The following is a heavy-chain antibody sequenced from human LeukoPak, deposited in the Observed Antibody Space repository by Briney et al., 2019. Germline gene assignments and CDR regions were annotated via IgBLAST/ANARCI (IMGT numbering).Heavy chain of an antibody. CDR3: ARETDSTLFDY. J-gene: IGHJ4*02. CDR1: GFTFSSYG. CDR2: ISGSGGST. D-gene: IGHD2-2*01. Sequence: AGTLTLSCAASGFTFSSYGMSRVRQAPGKGLEWVSAISGSGGSTYYADSVKGRFTISRDNAKNSVYLQMNGLRAEDTADYYCARETDSTLFDYWGQGTLVTVSS. V-gene: IGHV3-23*01.